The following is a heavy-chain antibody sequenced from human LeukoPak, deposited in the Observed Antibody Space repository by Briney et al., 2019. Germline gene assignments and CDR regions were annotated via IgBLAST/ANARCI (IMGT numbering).Heavy chain of an antibody. CDR2: INSDGSST. J-gene: IGHJ5*02. D-gene: IGHD3-22*01. CDR3: ARGPITMIAHNWFDP. CDR1: GFTFSSYW. Sequence: GGSLRLSCAASGFTFSSYWMHWVRQAPGKGLVWVSRINSDGSSTSYADSVKGRFTISRDNAKNTLYLQMNSLRAEDTAVYYCARGPITMIAHNWFDPWGQGTLVTVSS. V-gene: IGHV3-74*01.